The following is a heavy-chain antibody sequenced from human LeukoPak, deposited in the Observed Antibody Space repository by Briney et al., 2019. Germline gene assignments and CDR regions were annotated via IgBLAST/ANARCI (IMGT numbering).Heavy chain of an antibody. Sequence: SETLSLTCAVYGGSFSGYYWSWIRQPPGKGLEWIGEINHSGNTNYNPSLKSRVTISVDTSKNQFSLKLSSVTAADTAVYYCARVFLDGWPDYYYYGMDVWGQGTTVTVSS. CDR1: GGSFSGYY. J-gene: IGHJ6*02. CDR3: ARVFLDGWPDYYYYGMDV. D-gene: IGHD5-24*01. CDR2: INHSGNT. V-gene: IGHV4-34*01.